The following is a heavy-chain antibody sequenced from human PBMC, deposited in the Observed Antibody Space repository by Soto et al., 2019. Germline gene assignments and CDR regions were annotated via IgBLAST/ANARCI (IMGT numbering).Heavy chain of an antibody. CDR2: IYYSGST. Sequence: QVQLQESGPGLVKPSQTLSLTCTVSGGSISSGDYYWSWIRQPPGKGLEWIGYIYYSGSTYYNPSLKSRVTISVDTSKNQFSLKLSSVTAADTAVYYCAREGSPPPYSPHAFDIWGQGTMVTVSS. D-gene: IGHD5-12*01. CDR3: AREGSPPPYSPHAFDI. J-gene: IGHJ3*02. CDR1: GGSISSGDYY. V-gene: IGHV4-30-4*01.